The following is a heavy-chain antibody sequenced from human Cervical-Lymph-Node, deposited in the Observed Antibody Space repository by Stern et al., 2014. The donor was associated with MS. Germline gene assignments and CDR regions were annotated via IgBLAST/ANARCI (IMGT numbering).Heavy chain of an antibody. J-gene: IGHJ5*02. CDR3: ARSSLAIVPAAVDLPDT. CDR1: GFTFSQFA. D-gene: IGHD2-2*01. V-gene: IGHV3-30*09. Sequence: QVQLVESGAGVVQPGGSLTLSCEASGFTFSQFAMHWVRQAPGQGLPWVAAVTFEGSIKYYAESVKGRFAISRDNLNNILYLQMDGLRPEDTAVYFCARSSLAIVPAAVDLPDTWGQGMLVTVSS. CDR2: VTFEGSIK.